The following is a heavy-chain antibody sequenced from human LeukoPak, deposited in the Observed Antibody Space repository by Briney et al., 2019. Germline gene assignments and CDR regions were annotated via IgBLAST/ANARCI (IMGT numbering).Heavy chain of an antibody. D-gene: IGHD4-17*01. J-gene: IGHJ2*01. V-gene: IGHV3-30*18. CDR3: AKEADVYGEPWYFDL. Sequence: GRSLRLSCAASGFTFSSYGMHWVRQAPGKGLEWVAVISYDGSNKYYADSVKGRFTISRDNSKNTLYLQMNSLRAEDTAVYCCAKEADVYGEPWYFDLWGRGTLVTVSS. CDR1: GFTFSSYG. CDR2: ISYDGSNK.